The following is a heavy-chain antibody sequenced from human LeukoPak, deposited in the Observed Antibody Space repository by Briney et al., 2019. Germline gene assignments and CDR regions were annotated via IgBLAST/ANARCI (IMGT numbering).Heavy chain of an antibody. CDR3: ARDSGYSSSWYLPYFDY. D-gene: IGHD6-13*01. J-gene: IGHJ4*02. Sequence: ASVKVSCKASGYTFTSYGISWVRQAPGQGLEWMGWINPNSGGTNYAQKFQGRVTMTRDTSISTAYMELSRLRSDDTAVYYCARDSGYSSSWYLPYFDYWGQGTLVTVSS. CDR2: INPNSGGT. CDR1: GYTFTSYG. V-gene: IGHV1-2*02.